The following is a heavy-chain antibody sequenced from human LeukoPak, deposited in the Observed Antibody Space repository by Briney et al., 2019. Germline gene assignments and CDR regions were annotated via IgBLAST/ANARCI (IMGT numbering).Heavy chain of an antibody. CDR1: GGSFSGYY. Sequence: SETLSLTCAVYGGSFSGYYWSWIRQPPGKGLEWIGEINHSGSTNYNPSLKSRVTISVDTSKNQFSLRLSSVTAADTAVYYCAGMEYCSGGSCYSFYYYYMDVWGKGTTVTVSS. J-gene: IGHJ6*03. CDR3: AGMEYCSGGSCYSFYYYYMDV. CDR2: INHSGST. V-gene: IGHV4-34*01. D-gene: IGHD2-15*01.